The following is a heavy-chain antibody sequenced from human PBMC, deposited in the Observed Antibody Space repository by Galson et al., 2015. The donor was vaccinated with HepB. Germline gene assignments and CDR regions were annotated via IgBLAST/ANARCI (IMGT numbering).Heavy chain of an antibody. D-gene: IGHD1-26*01. CDR3: ARTVGATTDHDAFDI. V-gene: IGHV1-8*01. CDR2: MNPNSGNT. Sequence: SCKASGYTFTSYDINWVRQATGQGLEWMGWMNPNSGNTGYAQKFQGRVTMTRNTSISTAYMELSSLRSEDTAVYYCARTVGATTDHDAFDIWGQGTMVTVSS. J-gene: IGHJ3*02. CDR1: GYTFTSYD.